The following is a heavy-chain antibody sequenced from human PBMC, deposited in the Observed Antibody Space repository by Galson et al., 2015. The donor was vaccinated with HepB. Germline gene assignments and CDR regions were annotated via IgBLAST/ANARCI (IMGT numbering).Heavy chain of an antibody. Sequence: SLRLSCAASGFTFSDYAMSWVRQAPGEGLEWVSTISRSGDGTHYADSVKGRFTISRDNSKSTLHLQMNSLRAEDTAVYLCAKDGRYCSGGRCYGLEFDYWGQGTLVTVSS. CDR2: ISRSGDGT. J-gene: IGHJ4*02. D-gene: IGHD2-15*01. CDR1: GFTFSDYA. CDR3: AKDGRYCSGGRCYGLEFDY. V-gene: IGHV3-23*01.